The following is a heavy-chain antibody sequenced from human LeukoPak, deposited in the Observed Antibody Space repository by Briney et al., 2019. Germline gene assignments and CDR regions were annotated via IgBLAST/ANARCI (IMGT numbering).Heavy chain of an antibody. D-gene: IGHD7-27*01. CDR2: FSYRGST. CDR1: GVSMDVSITRHH. J-gene: IGHJ4*02. Sequence: SETLSLACTVSGVSMDVSITRHHWIWVRQPPGKGLEWIGHFSYRGSTNYNPSLKSRVTISVDTSKNQFSLRLSSVTAADTAVYYCARDGEGDEGWGYWGQGTLVTVSS. V-gene: IGHV4-61*01. CDR3: ARDGEGDEGWGY.